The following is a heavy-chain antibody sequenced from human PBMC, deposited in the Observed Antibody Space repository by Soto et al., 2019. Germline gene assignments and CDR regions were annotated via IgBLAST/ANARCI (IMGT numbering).Heavy chain of an antibody. V-gene: IGHV3-30*03. Sequence: QVQLEESGGGVVQPGRSLRLSCVASGFSFSTSDMHWVPQAPGKGLEWVAHITIDGSRKYYADSVKGRFTVSRENSKITVYLQINSLSPDETALYYCTRGPTHGAFDIWGQGTMVTVSS. CDR3: TRGPTHGAFDI. CDR2: ITIDGSRK. CDR1: GFSFSTSD. J-gene: IGHJ3*02.